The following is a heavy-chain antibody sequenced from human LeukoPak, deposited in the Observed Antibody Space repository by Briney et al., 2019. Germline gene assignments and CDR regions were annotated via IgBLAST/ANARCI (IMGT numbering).Heavy chain of an antibody. CDR3: TRLVDGELELADY. CDR2: MNPNSGNT. V-gene: IGHV1-8*01. D-gene: IGHD1-7*01. J-gene: IGHJ4*02. CDR1: GYTFTSYD. Sequence: ASVKVSCKASGYTFTSYDINWVRQATGQGLEWMGWMNPNSGNTGYAQKFQGRVTMTRNTSISTAYMELSSLRSEDTAVYYCTRLVDGELELADYWGQGTLVTVSS.